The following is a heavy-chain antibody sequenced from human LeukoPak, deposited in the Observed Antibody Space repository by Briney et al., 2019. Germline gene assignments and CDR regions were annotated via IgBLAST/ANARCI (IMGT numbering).Heavy chain of an antibody. D-gene: IGHD2-8*01. J-gene: IGHJ4*02. V-gene: IGHV3-23*01. Sequence: GGSLRLSCAASGFTFSSYAMSWVRQAPGKGLEWVSAISGSGGSTYYADSVKGRFTISRDNSKNTLYLQMNSLRAEDTAVYYCAKAGGSLYMVYAMNGYWGQGTLVTVSS. CDR2: ISGSGGST. CDR1: GFTFSSYA. CDR3: AKAGGSLYMVYAMNGY.